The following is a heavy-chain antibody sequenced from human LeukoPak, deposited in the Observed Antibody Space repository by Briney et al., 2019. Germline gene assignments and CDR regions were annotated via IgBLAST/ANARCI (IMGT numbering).Heavy chain of an antibody. D-gene: IGHD3-22*01. Sequence: SQTLSLTCTVSSGSMSSGNYYWNWIRQHPGKGLEWIGYISNSGNTYYNPSLKSRVTMSVDTSVNQFSLKLSSVTAADTAVYYCARRSSSGNRFDYWGQGALVTVSS. CDR3: ARRSSSGNRFDY. CDR2: ISNSGNT. J-gene: IGHJ4*02. CDR1: SGSMSSGNYY. V-gene: IGHV4-31*03.